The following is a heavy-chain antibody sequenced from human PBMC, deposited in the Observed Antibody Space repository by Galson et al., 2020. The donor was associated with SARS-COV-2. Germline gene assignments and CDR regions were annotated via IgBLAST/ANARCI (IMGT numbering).Heavy chain of an antibody. CDR3: AREGFWAYGSGSYLANP. Sequence: SETLSLTCTVSGGSISSGSYYWSWIRQPAGKGLEWIGRIYTSGSTNYNPSLKSRVTISVDTSKNQFSLKLSSVTAADTAVYYCAREGFWAYGSGSYLANPWGQGTLVTVSS. CDR2: IYTSGST. V-gene: IGHV4-61*02. J-gene: IGHJ5*02. D-gene: IGHD3-10*01. CDR1: GGSISSGSYY.